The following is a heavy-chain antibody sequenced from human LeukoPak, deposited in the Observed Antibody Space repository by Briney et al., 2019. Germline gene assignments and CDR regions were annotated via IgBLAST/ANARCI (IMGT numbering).Heavy chain of an antibody. D-gene: IGHD1-1*01. CDR1: GYSFTSYG. CDR3: ARDSPGMATYYYYGMDV. V-gene: IGHV1-18*01. Sequence: ASVKVSCKASGYSFTSYGISWVRQAPGQGLEWMGGIIPIFGTANYAQKFQGRVTMTTDTSTSTAYMELRSLRSDDTAVYYCARDSPGMATYYYYGMDVWGQGTTVTVSS. J-gene: IGHJ6*02. CDR2: IIPIFGTA.